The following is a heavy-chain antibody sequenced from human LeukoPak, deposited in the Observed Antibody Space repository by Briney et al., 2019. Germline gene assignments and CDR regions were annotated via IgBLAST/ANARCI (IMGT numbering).Heavy chain of an antibody. CDR2: IYSGGST. D-gene: IGHD2/OR15-2a*01. CDR1: GFTVSSNY. V-gene: IGHV3-53*01. Sequence: PGGSLRLSCAASGFTVSSNYMSWVRQAPGKGLEWVSVIYSGGSTYYADSVKGRFTISRDNSKNTLYLQMNSLRAEDTAVYYCARDPIAPIYYYYYMDVWGKGTTVTVSS. J-gene: IGHJ6*03. CDR3: ARDPIAPIYYYYYMDV.